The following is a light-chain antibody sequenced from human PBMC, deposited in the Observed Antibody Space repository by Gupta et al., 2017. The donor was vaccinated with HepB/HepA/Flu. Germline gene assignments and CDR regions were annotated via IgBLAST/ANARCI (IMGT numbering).Light chain of an antibody. Sequence: QSVLTQPPSASGTPGQRVTISCSGSSSNIGSNYVYWYQQLPGTAPKLLIYRNNQRPSGVPDRFSCSKSGTSASLAISGLRSEDEADDYCAAWDDSLSGGVFGGGTKLTVL. V-gene: IGLV1-47*01. J-gene: IGLJ2*01. CDR2: RNN. CDR1: SSNIGSNY. CDR3: AAWDDSLSGGV.